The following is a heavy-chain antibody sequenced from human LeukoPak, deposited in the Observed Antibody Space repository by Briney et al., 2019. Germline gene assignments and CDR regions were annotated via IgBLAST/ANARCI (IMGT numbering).Heavy chain of an antibody. CDR2: SRNKASSYTT. J-gene: IGHJ6*02. D-gene: IGHD2-21*01. Sequence: QPGGSLRLSCAASGFKFSDHYIDWVRQAPGKGLEWVGRSRNKASSYTTEYAASVEGRFTISRDVSESSLYLQMNSLRTEDTAVYYCGRIVINANNGMDVWGQGTTVTVSS. V-gene: IGHV3-72*01. CDR1: GFKFSDHY. CDR3: GRIVINANNGMDV.